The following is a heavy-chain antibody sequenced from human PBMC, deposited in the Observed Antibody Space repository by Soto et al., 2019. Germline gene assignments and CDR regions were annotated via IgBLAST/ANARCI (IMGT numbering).Heavy chain of an antibody. Sequence: EVQLVESGGGLVQPGRSLRLSCAASGFTFDDYAMHWVRQAPGKGLEWVSGISWNSGSIGYADSVKGRFTISRDNAKNSLYLQMNSLRAEDTALYYCASSSSSSLPYYYYGMDVWGQGTTVTVSS. CDR2: ISWNSGSI. CDR3: ASSSSSSLPYYYYGMDV. D-gene: IGHD6-6*01. V-gene: IGHV3-9*01. CDR1: GFTFDDYA. J-gene: IGHJ6*02.